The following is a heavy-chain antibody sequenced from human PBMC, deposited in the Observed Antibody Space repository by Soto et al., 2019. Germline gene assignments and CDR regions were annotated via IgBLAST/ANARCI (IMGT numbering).Heavy chain of an antibody. CDR2: ISYDGSNQ. J-gene: IGHJ6*02. V-gene: IGHV3-30*18. D-gene: IGHD3-10*01. Sequence: QVHLVESGGGVVQPGKSLRLSCAASGFTFSSYGMHWVRQAPGMRLEWVAIISYDGSNQYYADSVKGRFTISRHNSKNTLYLQMNTLRAEDTAVYYCAKRRQLGDYYYYGIDVWGQGTMVTVSS. CDR1: GFTFSSYG. CDR3: AKRRQLGDYYYYGIDV.